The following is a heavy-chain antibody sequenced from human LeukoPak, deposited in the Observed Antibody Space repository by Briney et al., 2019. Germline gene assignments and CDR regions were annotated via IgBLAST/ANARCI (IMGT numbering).Heavy chain of an antibody. V-gene: IGHV3-30*02. CDR3: AKDGPSGSYFNY. D-gene: IGHD1-26*01. CDR2: IRHDGSDK. J-gene: IGHJ4*02. Sequence: PGGSLRLSCAASGFTFSTSGMHWVRQAPGKGLEWVAFIRHDGSDKYYADSVKGRFTISRDNSKNTLYLQMNSLRAEDTAVYYCAKDGPSGSYFNYWGQGTLVTVSS. CDR1: GFTFSTSG.